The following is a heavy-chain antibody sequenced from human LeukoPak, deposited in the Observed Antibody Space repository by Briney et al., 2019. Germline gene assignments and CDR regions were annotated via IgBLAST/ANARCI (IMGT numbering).Heavy chain of an antibody. CDR2: INHSGST. J-gene: IGHJ5*02. D-gene: IGHD2-2*02. Sequence: SETLSLTCAVYGGSFSGYYWSWIRQPPGKGLEWIGEINHSGSTNYNPSLKSRVTISVDTSKNQFSLKLSSVTAADTAVYYCARTARYCSSTSFYIMNWFDPWGQGTLVTVSS. CDR1: GGSFSGYY. CDR3: ARTARYCSSTSFYIMNWFDP. V-gene: IGHV4-34*01.